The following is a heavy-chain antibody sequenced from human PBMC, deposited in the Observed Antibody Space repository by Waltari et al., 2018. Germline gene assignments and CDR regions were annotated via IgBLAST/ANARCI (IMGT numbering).Heavy chain of an antibody. J-gene: IGHJ4*02. V-gene: IGHV1-2*06. CDR2: INPNSGGT. CDR1: GYTFTDYY. Sequence: QVPLVQSGAEVKKPGASVKVSCKASGYTFTDYYMHWVRQAPGQGLEWMGRINPNSGGTNYTQKLQGRVTRTRDTSISTAYMELSRLRSDDTAVYYCARGGPAIFGVLITKRFDYWGQGTLVTVSS. D-gene: IGHD3-3*01. CDR3: ARGGPAIFGVLITKRFDY.